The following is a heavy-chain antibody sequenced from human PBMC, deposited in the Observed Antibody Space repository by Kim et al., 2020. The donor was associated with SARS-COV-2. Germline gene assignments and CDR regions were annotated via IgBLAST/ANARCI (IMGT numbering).Heavy chain of an antibody. J-gene: IGHJ4*02. D-gene: IGHD3-10*01. CDR2: NT. V-gene: IGHV1-8*01. CDR3: ARDPDGSGN. Sequence: NTGYAQKCQGRVTMTRNTSISTAYMELSSLRSEDTAVYYCARDPDGSGNWGQGTLVTVSS.